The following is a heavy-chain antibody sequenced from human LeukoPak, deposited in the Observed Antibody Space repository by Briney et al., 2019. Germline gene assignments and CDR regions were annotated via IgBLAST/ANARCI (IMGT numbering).Heavy chain of an antibody. CDR3: ARETSQKGAHYMDV. CDR2: IYYSGYT. D-gene: IGHD3-16*01. CDR1: GDSISSGDYY. Sequence: SETLSLTCTVSGDSISSGDYYWSWIRQPPGKGLKWIGNIYYSGYTTYSPSLRSRVTISVDTSKNQFSLKLSSVTAADTAVYYCARETSQKGAHYMDVWGKGTTITISS. V-gene: IGHV4-61*08. J-gene: IGHJ6*03.